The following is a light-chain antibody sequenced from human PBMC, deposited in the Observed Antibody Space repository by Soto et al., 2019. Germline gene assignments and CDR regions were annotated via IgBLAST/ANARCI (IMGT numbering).Light chain of an antibody. V-gene: IGLV2-14*01. CDR2: EVN. CDR3: SSYTSRSTLV. Sequence: QSALTQPASVSGSPGQSITISCTGTSSDVGGYNYVSWYQQHPGKAPKLMIYEVNHRPSGVSNRFYGSKSGNTASLTISGLQAEDEADYYCSSYTSRSTLVFGGGTKLTVL. CDR1: SSDVGGYNY. J-gene: IGLJ2*01.